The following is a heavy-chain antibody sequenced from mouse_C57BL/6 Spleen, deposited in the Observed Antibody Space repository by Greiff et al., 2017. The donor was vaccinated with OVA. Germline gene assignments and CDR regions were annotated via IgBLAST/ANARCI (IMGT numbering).Heavy chain of an antibody. CDR2: FHPYNDDT. CDR1: GYTFPTYP. D-gene: IGHD2-4*01. V-gene: IGHV1-47*01. CDR3: GRGDYDYDEGYYFDY. Sequence: VQLKESGAELVKPGASVKMSCKASGYTFPTYPLEWMKQNHGKRLEWIGNFHPYNDDTKYNEKFKGKATLTVEKSSSTVYLELSRLTSDDSAVYYDGRGDYDYDEGYYFDYWGHGTTHTVSS. J-gene: IGHJ2*01.